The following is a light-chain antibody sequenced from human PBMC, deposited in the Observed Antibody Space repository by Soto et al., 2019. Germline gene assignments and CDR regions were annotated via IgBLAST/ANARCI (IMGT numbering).Light chain of an antibody. Sequence: QSALTQPPSASGSPGQSVTISCTGTSSDIGGYNFVSWYQQHPGKAPKLMIDEVNKRPSGVPDRFSGSRSGNTASLTISGLQTEDEADYYCSSYVGDSNYVFGPGTKLTVL. CDR1: SSDIGGYNF. CDR3: SSYVGDSNYV. CDR2: EVN. V-gene: IGLV2-8*01. J-gene: IGLJ1*01.